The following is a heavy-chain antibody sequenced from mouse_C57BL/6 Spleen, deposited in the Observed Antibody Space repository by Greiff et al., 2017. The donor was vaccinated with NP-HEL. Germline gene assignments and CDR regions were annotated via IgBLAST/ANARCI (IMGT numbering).Heavy chain of an antibody. V-gene: IGHV3-6*01. D-gene: IGHD2-12*01. CDR2: ISYDGSN. Sequence: ESGPGLVKPSQSLSLTCSVTGYSITSGYYWNWIRQFPGNKLEWMGYISYDGSNNYNPSLKNRISITRDTSKNQFFLKLNSVTTEDTATYYCATDYDEAMDYWGQGTSVTVSS. J-gene: IGHJ4*01. CDR3: ATDYDEAMDY. CDR1: GYSITSGYY.